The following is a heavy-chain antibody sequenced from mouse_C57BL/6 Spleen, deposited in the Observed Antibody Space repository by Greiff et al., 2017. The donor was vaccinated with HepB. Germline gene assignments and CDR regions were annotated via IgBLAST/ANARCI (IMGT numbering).Heavy chain of an antibody. CDR3: ARNGRHTYYSNYVDAMDY. D-gene: IGHD2-5*01. CDR2: IWTGGGT. J-gene: IGHJ4*01. Sequence: VKLQESGPGLVAPSQSLSITCTVSGFSLTSYAISWVRQPPGKGLEWLGVIWTGGGTNYNSALKSRLSISKDNSKSQVFLKMNSRQTDDTARYYCARNGRHTYYSNYVDAMDYWGQGTSVTVSS. CDR1: GFSLTSYA. V-gene: IGHV2-9-1*01.